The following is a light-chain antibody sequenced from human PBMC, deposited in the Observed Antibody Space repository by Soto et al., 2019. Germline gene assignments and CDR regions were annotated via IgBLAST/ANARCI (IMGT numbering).Light chain of an antibody. CDR2: GNT. CDR1: SSNLGAGYD. V-gene: IGLV1-40*01. J-gene: IGLJ3*02. CDR3: QSYDVAMSGSRV. Sequence: QSVLTQPPSVSGAPGQRVIISCTGSSSNLGAGYDAHWYQHLPGTAPKLLISGNTYRPSGVPDRFSGSKSGTSASLTITGLQPEDEADYYCQSYDVAMSGSRVFGGGTQLSVL.